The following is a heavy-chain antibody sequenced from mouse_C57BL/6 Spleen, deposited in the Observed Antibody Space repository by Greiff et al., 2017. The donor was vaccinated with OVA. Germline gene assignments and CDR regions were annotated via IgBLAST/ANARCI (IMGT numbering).Heavy chain of an antibody. J-gene: IGHJ4*01. D-gene: IGHD2-3*01. CDR2: IRNKANNHAT. Sequence: EVKVEESGGGLVQPGGSMKLSCAASGFTFSDAWMDWVRQSPGKGLEWVAEIRNKANNHATYYAESVKGRFTISRDDSKRSVYLQMNSLRAEDTGIYYCTRGYDGYYEDYAMDYWGQGTSVTVSS. CDR1: GFTFSDAW. CDR3: TRGYDGYYEDYAMDY. V-gene: IGHV6-6*01.